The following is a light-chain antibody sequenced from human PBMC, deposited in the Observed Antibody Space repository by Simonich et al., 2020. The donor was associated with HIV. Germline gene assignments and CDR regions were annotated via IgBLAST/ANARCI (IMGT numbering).Light chain of an antibody. CDR1: QSVSSY. Sequence: EIVLTQSPATLSLSPGERATLSCRASQSVSSYLAWYQQKPGQAPRLLIYDASNRATGIPARFSGSWSGTEFTLTISSMQSEDFAVYYCQQYNNWPPLTFGGGTKVEIK. J-gene: IGKJ4*01. V-gene: IGKV3-11*01. CDR2: DAS. CDR3: QQYNNWPPLT.